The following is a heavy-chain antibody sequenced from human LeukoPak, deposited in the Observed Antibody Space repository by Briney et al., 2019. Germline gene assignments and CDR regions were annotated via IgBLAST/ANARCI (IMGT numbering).Heavy chain of an antibody. CDR1: GYSLSELS. Sequence: ASVKVSCKVSGYSLSELSIHWVRQAPGKGLEWMGGFDREEGAAVYAQSLQGRVTMTEDTSTDTAFMEVTSLRSDDAAVYYCATDVTGTAPYDFWGQGTLVTVSS. V-gene: IGHV1-24*01. D-gene: IGHD1-1*01. CDR3: ATDVTGTAPYDF. J-gene: IGHJ4*02. CDR2: FDREEGAA.